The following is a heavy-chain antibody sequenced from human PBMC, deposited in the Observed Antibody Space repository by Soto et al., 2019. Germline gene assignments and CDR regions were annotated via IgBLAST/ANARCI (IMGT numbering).Heavy chain of an antibody. CDR2: ISTGSTYI. V-gene: IGHV3-21*01. CDR1: GFSFSSYN. Sequence: EVQLVESGGGLVKPGGSLRLSCAASGFSFSSYNMNWVRQAPGKGLEWVSSISTGSTYIDYADSVKGRFTVSRDDAKNSLYLQMNSLRAEDTAVYYCARHKGSSLRDAYNYWGQGTLVTVSS. J-gene: IGHJ4*02. CDR3: ARHKGSSLRDAYNY. D-gene: IGHD3-10*01.